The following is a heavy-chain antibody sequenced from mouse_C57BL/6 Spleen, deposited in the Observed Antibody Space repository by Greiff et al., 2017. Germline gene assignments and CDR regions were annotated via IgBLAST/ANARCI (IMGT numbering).Heavy chain of an antibody. CDR2: ISSGGSYT. V-gene: IGHV5-6*01. J-gene: IGHJ3*01. Sequence: EVQVVESGGDLVKPGGSLKLSCAASGFTFSSYGMSWVRQTPDKRLEWVATISSGGSYTYYPDSVKGRFTISRDNAKNTLYLQMSSLKSEDTAMYYGARISLWDEAPGFAYWGQGTLVTVSA. CDR3: ARISLWDEAPGFAY. CDR1: GFTFSSYG. D-gene: IGHD4-1*01.